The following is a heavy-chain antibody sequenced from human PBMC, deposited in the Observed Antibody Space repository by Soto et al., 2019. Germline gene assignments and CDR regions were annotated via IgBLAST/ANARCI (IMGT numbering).Heavy chain of an antibody. J-gene: IGHJ6*02. V-gene: IGHV4-34*01. CDR1: GGSFSGYY. CDR2: INHSGST. D-gene: IGHD4-17*01. Sequence: SETLSLTCAVYGGSFSGYYWSWIRQPPGKGLEWIGEINHSGSTNYNPSLKSRVTISVDTSKNQFSLKLSSVTAADTAVYYCARGGEDYGDYGYYYGMDVWGQGTTVTVSS. CDR3: ARGGEDYGDYGYYYGMDV.